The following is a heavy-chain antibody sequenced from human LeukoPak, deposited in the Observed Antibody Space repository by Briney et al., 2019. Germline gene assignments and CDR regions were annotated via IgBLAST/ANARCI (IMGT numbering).Heavy chain of an antibody. CDR1: GFTFSSYG. J-gene: IGHJ4*02. D-gene: IGHD6-19*01. CDR3: ARDHHSSGWYWDFDY. V-gene: IGHV3-33*01. Sequence: PGGSLRLSCAASGFTFSSYGMHWVRQAPGKGLEWVALIWNDGTNKVYADSVRGRFTISRDNSKNTLYLQMNSLRAEDTVVYYCARDHHSSGWYWDFDYWGQGTLVTVSS. CDR2: IWNDGTNK.